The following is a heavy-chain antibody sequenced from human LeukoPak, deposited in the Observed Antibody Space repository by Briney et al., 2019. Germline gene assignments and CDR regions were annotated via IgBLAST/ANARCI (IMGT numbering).Heavy chain of an antibody. Sequence: GGSVSLVYAPSVFSFSLYGMQSARQAPGKGLGWVSSISSSSSYIYYADSVKGRFTISRDNAKNSLYMHMNSLRAEDTAVYQRASTFEYGGNFSSDYWGQGTLVTVSS. J-gene: IGHJ4*02. CDR3: ASTFEYGGNFSSDY. V-gene: IGHV3-21*01. CDR2: ISSSSSYI. CDR1: VFSFSLYG. D-gene: IGHD4-23*01.